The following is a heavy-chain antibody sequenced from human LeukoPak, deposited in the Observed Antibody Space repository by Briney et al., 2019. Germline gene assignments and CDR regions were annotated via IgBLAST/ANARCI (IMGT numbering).Heavy chain of an antibody. CDR2: INHSGST. V-gene: IGHV4-34*01. Sequence: SETLSLTCAVYGGSFSGYYWSWLRQPPGKGLEWIGEINHSGSTNYNPSLKSRVTISVDTSKNQFSLKLSSVTAADTAVYYCARAPYYYYMDVWGKGTTVTISS. CDR3: ARAPYYYYMDV. J-gene: IGHJ6*03. CDR1: GGSFSGYY.